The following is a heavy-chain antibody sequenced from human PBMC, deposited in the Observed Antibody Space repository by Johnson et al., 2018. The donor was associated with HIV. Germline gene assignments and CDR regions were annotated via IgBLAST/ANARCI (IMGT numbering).Heavy chain of an antibody. CDR2: ISYDGSNE. D-gene: IGHD6-19*01. J-gene: IGHJ3*02. Sequence: QVQLVESGGGVVQPGGSLRLSCAASGFAFSNYAMHWVRQAPGKGLEWMAIISYDGSNEYYADSVKGRFTISRDNYKNTLYLHMSSLRAEDTALYYCARDSFIAVTLSDAFDIWGQGTVVTVSS. CDR1: GFAFSNYA. CDR3: ARDSFIAVTLSDAFDI. V-gene: IGHV3-30-3*01.